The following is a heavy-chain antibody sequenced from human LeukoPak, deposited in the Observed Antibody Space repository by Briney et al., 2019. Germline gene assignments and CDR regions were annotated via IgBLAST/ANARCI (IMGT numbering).Heavy chain of an antibody. CDR3: ARAVGTDGYNLWVY. Sequence: PSQTLSLTCTVSSGSISSSTYYWGWIRQPPGKGLEWIGTIYYTGSTYYNPSLKSRVTISVDTSKNQFSLKLTSVTAADTAVYYCARAVGTDGYNLWVYWGQGTLVTVSS. CDR2: IYYTGST. V-gene: IGHV4-39*07. D-gene: IGHD5-24*01. CDR1: SGSISSSTYY. J-gene: IGHJ4*02.